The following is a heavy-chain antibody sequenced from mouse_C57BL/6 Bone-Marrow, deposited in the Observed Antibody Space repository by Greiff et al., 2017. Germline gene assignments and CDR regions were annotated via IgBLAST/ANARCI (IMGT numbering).Heavy chain of an antibody. CDR2: IYPGGGYT. CDR1: GYTFTNYW. V-gene: IGHV1-63*01. D-gene: IGHD4-1*02. J-gene: IGHJ2*01. Sequence: QVQLQQSGAELVRPGTSVKMSCKASGYTFTNYWIGWAKQRPGHGLEWIGDIYPGGGYTNYNAKFKGKATLTADKSSSTAYMQVSSLTSEDSAIYYCARSNWDVDFDYWGQGTTLTVSS. CDR3: ARSNWDVDFDY.